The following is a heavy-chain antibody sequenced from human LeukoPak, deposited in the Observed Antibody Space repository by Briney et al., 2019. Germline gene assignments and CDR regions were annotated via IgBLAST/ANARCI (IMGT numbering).Heavy chain of an antibody. CDR1: GFTFSTYN. D-gene: IGHD1-1*01. J-gene: IGHJ4*02. Sequence: GGSLRLSCAASGFTFSTYNMNWVRQAPGKGLEWVSYMSSSTSMIFYADSVKGRFTISRDNAKNSLFLEMNSLRVEDTAVYYCARGSHTTPGGYFDSWGQGTLVTVSS. CDR2: MSSSTSMI. CDR3: ARGSHTTPGGYFDS. V-gene: IGHV3-48*01.